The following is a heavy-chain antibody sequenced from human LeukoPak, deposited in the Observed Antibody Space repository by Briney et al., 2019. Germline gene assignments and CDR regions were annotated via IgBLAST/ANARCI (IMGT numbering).Heavy chain of an antibody. CDR3: ARAPITSPFYFDY. V-gene: IGHV3-20*04. CDR1: GSAFDEHG. J-gene: IGHJ4*02. CDR2: INWSGGST. D-gene: IGHD2-2*01. Sequence: GGSLRLSCTASGSAFDEHGMSWVRQVPGKGLEWVSGINWSGGSTGYADPLRGRFTISRDNAKNSLYLQMDSLRAEDTALYYCARAPITSPFYFDYWGQGTLVTVSS.